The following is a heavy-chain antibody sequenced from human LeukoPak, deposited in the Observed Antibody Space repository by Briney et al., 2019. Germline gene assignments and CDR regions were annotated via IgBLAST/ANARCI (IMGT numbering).Heavy chain of an antibody. J-gene: IGHJ4*02. D-gene: IGHD3-22*01. Sequence: GASVKVSCKASGYTFTSYGISWVRQAPGQGLEWMGWISAYNGNTNYAQKLQGRVTMSTDTSTSTAYMELRSLRSDDTAVYYCARGSLYYYDSSGYYGYWGQGTLVTVSS. V-gene: IGHV1-18*01. CDR3: ARGSLYYYDSSGYYGY. CDR2: ISAYNGNT. CDR1: GYTFTSYG.